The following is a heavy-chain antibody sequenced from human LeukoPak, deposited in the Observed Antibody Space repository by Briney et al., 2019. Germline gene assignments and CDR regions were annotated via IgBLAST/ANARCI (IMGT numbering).Heavy chain of an antibody. CDR3: ARGRNYGSGSYVFDY. V-gene: IGHV3-23*01. CDR1: GFTFTTYG. CDR2: ISSSGDNT. D-gene: IGHD3-10*01. J-gene: IGHJ4*02. Sequence: PGGTLRLSCAASGFTFTTYGMSWVRQAPGKGLGWVSRISSSGDNTNYADSVKGRFTISRDNSKNTVYLQMNSLSAEDTAVYYCARGRNYGSGSYVFDYWGQGTLVTVSS.